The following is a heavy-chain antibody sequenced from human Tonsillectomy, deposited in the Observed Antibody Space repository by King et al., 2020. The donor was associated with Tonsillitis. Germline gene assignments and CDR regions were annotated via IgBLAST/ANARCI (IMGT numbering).Heavy chain of an antibody. V-gene: IGHV3-7*01. CDR3: ARKPAWGALDS. CDR2: IKHDGSDT. Sequence: VQLVESGGGLVQPGGSLRLSCAASALTFSTYWMSWLRQAPGKGLEWVANIKHDGSDTTYVDAVKGRFTVSRDNAKNSLYLEMNRLSAEDTALYYCARKPAWGALDSWGQGALVTVSS. CDR1: ALTFSTYW. J-gene: IGHJ4*02. D-gene: IGHD7-27*01.